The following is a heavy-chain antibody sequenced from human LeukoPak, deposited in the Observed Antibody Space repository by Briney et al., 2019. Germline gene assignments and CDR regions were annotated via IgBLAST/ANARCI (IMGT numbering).Heavy chain of an antibody. D-gene: IGHD5-24*01. J-gene: IGHJ6*02. CDR2: ISSSSSII. CDR3: ARARGPSYYYGMYV. V-gene: IGHV3-48*04. Sequence: GGSLRLSCAASGFTFSSYSMNWVRQAPGKGLEWVSYISSSSSIIYYADSVKGRFTISRDNAKNSLYLQMNSLRAEDTAVYYCARARGPSYYYGMYVWGQGTTVTVS. CDR1: GFTFSSYS.